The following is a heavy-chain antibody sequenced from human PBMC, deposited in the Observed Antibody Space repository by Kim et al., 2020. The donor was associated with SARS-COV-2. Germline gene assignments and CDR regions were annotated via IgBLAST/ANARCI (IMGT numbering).Heavy chain of an antibody. Sequence: SETLSLTCTVSGGSISSYYWSWIRQPPGKGLEWIGYIYYSGSTNYNPSLKSRVTISVDTSKDQFSLKLSSVTAADTAVYYCARVGEYYDILTGPLYGMDVWGQGTTVTVSS. V-gene: IGHV4-59*01. D-gene: IGHD3-9*01. CDR3: ARVGEYYDILTGPLYGMDV. CDR2: IYYSGST. CDR1: GGSISSYY. J-gene: IGHJ6*02.